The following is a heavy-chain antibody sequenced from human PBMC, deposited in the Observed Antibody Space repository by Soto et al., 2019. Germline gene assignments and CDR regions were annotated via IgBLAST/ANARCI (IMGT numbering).Heavy chain of an antibody. D-gene: IGHD3-10*01. CDR1: GGITRTTTYY. Sequence: SETLSLTYTGSGGITRTTTYYGGWIRQPPGKGLEWIGSVYYSGSTYYNPSLKSRVTISVDTSKNHFSLKLSSVTAADTAVYFCVIFTMIRGVIITKSFSAQRTTVTGSS. V-gene: IGHV4-39*02. J-gene: IGHJ6*02. CDR3: VIFTMIRGVIITKSF. CDR2: VYYSGST.